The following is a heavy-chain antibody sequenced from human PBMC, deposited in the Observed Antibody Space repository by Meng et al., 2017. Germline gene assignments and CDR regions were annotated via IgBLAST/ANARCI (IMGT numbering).Heavy chain of an antibody. Sequence: GESLKISCAASGFTVSSNYMSWVRQAPGKGLEWVSVIYSGGSTYYADSVKGRFTISRHNSKNTLYLQMNSLRAEDTAVYYCARAAYSSSLHPYFQHWGQGTLVTVSS. J-gene: IGHJ1*01. CDR1: GFTVSSNY. V-gene: IGHV3-53*04. D-gene: IGHD6-13*01. CDR3: ARAAYSSSLHPYFQH. CDR2: IYSGGST.